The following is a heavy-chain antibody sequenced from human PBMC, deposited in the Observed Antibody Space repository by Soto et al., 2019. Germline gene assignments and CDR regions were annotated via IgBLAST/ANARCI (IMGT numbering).Heavy chain of an antibody. CDR3: ARDGSRYSSCWSVEYDYYGMVV. V-gene: IGHV1-18*01. Sequence: ASVKVYCKASGYTFTSYGISWVRQAPGQGLEWMGWISAYNGNTNYAQKLQGRVTMTTDTSTSTAYMELRSLRSDDTAVYYCARDGSRYSSCWSVEYDYYGMVVCGQGTTVTV. D-gene: IGHD6-19*01. J-gene: IGHJ6*02. CDR2: ISAYNGNT. CDR1: GYTFTSYG.